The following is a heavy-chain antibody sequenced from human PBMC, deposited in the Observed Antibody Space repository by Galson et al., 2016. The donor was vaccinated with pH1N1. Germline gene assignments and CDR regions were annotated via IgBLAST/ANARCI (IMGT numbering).Heavy chain of an antibody. J-gene: IGHJ4*02. V-gene: IGHV3-49*04. Sequence: SLRLSCAASGFSFADYAMSWVRQAPGKGLEWLGFVRGKTYGGTTDYAASVKGRFTISRVDSKSIAYLQMNSLKTEDTGVYYCTTDPWITKNWGQGTLVTVSS. CDR1: GFSFADYA. CDR2: VRGKTYGGTT. D-gene: IGHD2-2*03. CDR3: TTDPWITKN.